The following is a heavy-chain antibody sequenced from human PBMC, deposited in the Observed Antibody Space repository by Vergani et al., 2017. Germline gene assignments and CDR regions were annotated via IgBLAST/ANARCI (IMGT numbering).Heavy chain of an antibody. J-gene: IGHJ4*02. Sequence: QLQLQESGPGLVKPSETLSLTCTVSGGSISSSSYYWGWIRQPPGKGLEWIGSIYYSGSTYYNPSLKSRVTISVDTSKNQFSLKLSSVTAADTAVYYCARFLIAAALDYWGQGTLVTVSS. CDR3: ARFLIAAALDY. CDR2: IYYSGST. CDR1: GGSISSSSYY. D-gene: IGHD6-13*01. V-gene: IGHV4-39*01.